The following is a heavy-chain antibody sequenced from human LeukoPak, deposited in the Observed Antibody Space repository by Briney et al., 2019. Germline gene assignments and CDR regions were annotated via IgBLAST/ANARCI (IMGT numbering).Heavy chain of an antibody. J-gene: IGHJ6*03. CDR2: IYTSGST. CDR1: GGSISSYY. D-gene: IGHD3-3*01. CDR3: ARGDYDFCSGYPDRYYYYYMDV. V-gene: IGHV4-4*09. Sequence: PSETLSLTCTVSGGSISSYYWSWIRQPPGKGLEWIGYIYTSGSTNYNPSLKSRVTISVDTSKNQFSLKLSSVTAADTAVYYCARGDYDFCSGYPDRYYYYYMDVWGKGTTVTVSS.